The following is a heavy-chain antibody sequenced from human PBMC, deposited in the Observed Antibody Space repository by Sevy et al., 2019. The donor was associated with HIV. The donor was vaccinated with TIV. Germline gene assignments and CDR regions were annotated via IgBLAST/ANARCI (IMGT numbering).Heavy chain of an antibody. Sequence: GESLKISCKGSGYSFTSYWIGWVRQMPGKGLEWMGIIYPGDSDTRYSPAFQGQVTISADKSIGTAYLQWSSLKASDTAMYYCARELGIAVAGTGGDYWGQGTLVTVSS. D-gene: IGHD6-19*01. J-gene: IGHJ4*02. CDR1: GYSFTSYW. CDR2: IYPGDSDT. V-gene: IGHV5-51*01. CDR3: ARELGIAVAGTGGDY.